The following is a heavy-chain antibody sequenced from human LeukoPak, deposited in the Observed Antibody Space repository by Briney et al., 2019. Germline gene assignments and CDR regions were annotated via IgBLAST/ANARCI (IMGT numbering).Heavy chain of an antibody. CDR2: INHGGST. CDR1: GGSLSSYY. J-gene: IGHJ4*02. V-gene: IGHV4-34*01. D-gene: IGHD3-3*01. Sequence: SETLSLTCAVYGGSLSSYYWSWIRQPPGKGLEWIGEINHGGSTNYKPSLKSRVAISVDTSKNQFSLKLSSVTAADTAVYYCATTQYDFWSGYPGRFDYWGQGTLVTVSS. CDR3: ATTQYDFWSGYPGRFDY.